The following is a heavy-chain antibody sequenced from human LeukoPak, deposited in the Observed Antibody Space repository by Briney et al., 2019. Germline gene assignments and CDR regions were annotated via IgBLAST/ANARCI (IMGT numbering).Heavy chain of an antibody. V-gene: IGHV3-30*03. J-gene: IGHJ3*02. CDR3: ARVIGGYRMGAFDI. CDR1: GFTFSSYG. CDR2: ISYDGSNK. Sequence: GGSLRLSCAASGFTFSSYGMHWVRQAPGKGLEWVAVISYDGSNKYYADSVKGRFTISRDNSKNTLYLQMNSLRVEDTAVYYCARVIGGYRMGAFDIWGQGTMVTVSS. D-gene: IGHD5-18*01.